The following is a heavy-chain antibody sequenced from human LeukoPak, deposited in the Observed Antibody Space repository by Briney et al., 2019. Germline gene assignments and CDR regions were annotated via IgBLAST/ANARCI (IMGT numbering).Heavy chain of an antibody. Sequence: GRSLRLSCAASGFTFSSYGMHWVRQAPGKGLEWVAVIWYDGSNKYYADSVKGRFTISRDNSKNTLYLQMNSLRAEDTAVYYCAGDYYDSSGYYTNWGQGTLVTVSS. CDR3: AGDYYDSSGYYTN. V-gene: IGHV3-33*01. CDR2: IWYDGSNK. D-gene: IGHD3-22*01. CDR1: GFTFSSYG. J-gene: IGHJ4*02.